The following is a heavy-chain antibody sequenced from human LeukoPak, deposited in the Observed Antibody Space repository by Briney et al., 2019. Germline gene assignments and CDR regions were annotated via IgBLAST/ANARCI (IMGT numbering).Heavy chain of an antibody. V-gene: IGHV5-51*01. Sequence: GESPKISCKGSGYSFTSYWIGWVRQMPGKGLEWMGIIYPGDSDTRYSPSFQGQVTISADKSISTAYLQWSSLKASDTAMYYCARPMDSSGWPLDYWGQGTLVTVSS. J-gene: IGHJ4*02. CDR2: IYPGDSDT. CDR3: ARPMDSSGWPLDY. D-gene: IGHD6-19*01. CDR1: GYSFTSYW.